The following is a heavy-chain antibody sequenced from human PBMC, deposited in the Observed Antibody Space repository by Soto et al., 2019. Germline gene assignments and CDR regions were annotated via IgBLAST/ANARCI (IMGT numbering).Heavy chain of an antibody. CDR1: GGSFSGYY. Sequence: QVQLRQWGAGLLKPSETLSLTCAVYGGSFSGYYWSWIRQPPGKGLEWIGEINHSGSTNYNPSLKSRVTISVDTSKNQFSLKLSSVTAADTAVYYCARGYSSGWYGYWGQGTLVTVSS. J-gene: IGHJ4*02. CDR3: ARGYSSGWYGY. CDR2: INHSGST. D-gene: IGHD6-19*01. V-gene: IGHV4-34*01.